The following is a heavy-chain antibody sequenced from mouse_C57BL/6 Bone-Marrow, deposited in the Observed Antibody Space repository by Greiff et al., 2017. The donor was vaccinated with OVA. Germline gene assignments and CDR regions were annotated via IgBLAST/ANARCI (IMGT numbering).Heavy chain of an antibody. CDR2: INPSSGYT. J-gene: IGHJ3*01. D-gene: IGHD2-3*01. CDR3: ARSDGYYVSFAY. V-gene: IGHV1-4*01. Sequence: VQLQESGAELARPGASVKMSCKASGYTFTSYTMHWVKQRPGQGLEWIGYINPSSGYTKYNQKFKDKATLTADKSSSTAYMQLSSLTSEDSAVYYCARSDGYYVSFAYWGQGTLVTVSA. CDR1: GYTFTSYT.